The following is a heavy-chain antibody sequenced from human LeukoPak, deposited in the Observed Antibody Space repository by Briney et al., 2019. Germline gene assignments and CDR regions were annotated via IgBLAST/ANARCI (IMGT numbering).Heavy chain of an antibody. CDR2: VYNSGNT. CDR3: ARRNVLTEGEAFDI. CDR1: GGSSSNYY. V-gene: IGHV4-59*08. D-gene: IGHD3-16*01. J-gene: IGHJ3*02. Sequence: SETLSLTGAVSGGSSSNYYWTWLRQPPGTGLEWIGYVYNSGNTNSGNTNYNPSLRSRVTISIDASKNQFSLKLNSVTAADTAVYYCARRNVLTEGEAFDIWGQGTLVTVSS.